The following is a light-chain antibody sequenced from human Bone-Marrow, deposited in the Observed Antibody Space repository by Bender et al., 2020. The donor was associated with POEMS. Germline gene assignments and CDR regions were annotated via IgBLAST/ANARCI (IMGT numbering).Light chain of an antibody. CDR2: EAT. V-gene: IGLV2-23*01. Sequence: QSALTQPASVSGSPGQSITISCTGSNNDIGIYRFVSWYQLHPGKAPQLIIYEATQRPSGLSTRFSGSKSGNTASLTISGLQAEDEADYCCCSFARNTTWVFGGGTKLTVL. CDR1: NNDIGIYRF. CDR3: CSFARNTTWV. J-gene: IGLJ3*02.